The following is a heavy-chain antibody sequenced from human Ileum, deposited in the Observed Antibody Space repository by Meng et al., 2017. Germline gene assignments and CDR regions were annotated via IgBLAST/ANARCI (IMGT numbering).Heavy chain of an antibody. Sequence: QGPLVEGWGGLVRPGRFLVRSCSACGFPFSGYYMSWIRQAPVKGLEWVSYISSSGSTRYYADSVEGRFTISRDNAKNSLYLQMDSLRAEDTAVYYCLRAQQLVYFDSWGQGTLVTVSS. CDR1: GFPFSGYY. V-gene: IGHV3-11*01. CDR2: ISSSGSTR. D-gene: IGHD6-6*01. J-gene: IGHJ4*02. CDR3: LRAQQLVYFDS.